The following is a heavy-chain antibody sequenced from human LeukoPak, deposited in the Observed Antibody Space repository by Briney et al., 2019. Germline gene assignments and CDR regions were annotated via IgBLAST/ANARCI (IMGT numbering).Heavy chain of an antibody. Sequence: PGRSLRLSCAASGFTVSSNYMSWVRQAPGKGLEWVSVIYSGGSTYYADSVKGRFTISRDNSKNTLYLQMNSLRAEDTAVYYCARIAAAPVYHFYYYYYYMDVWGKGTTVTISS. J-gene: IGHJ6*03. CDR2: IYSGGST. V-gene: IGHV3-66*01. CDR3: ARIAAAPVYHFYYYYYYMDV. CDR1: GFTVSSNY. D-gene: IGHD6-13*01.